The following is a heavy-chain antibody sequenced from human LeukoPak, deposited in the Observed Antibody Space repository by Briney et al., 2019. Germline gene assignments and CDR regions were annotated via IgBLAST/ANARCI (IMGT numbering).Heavy chain of an antibody. V-gene: IGHV4-39*01. J-gene: IGHJ6*03. D-gene: IGHD4/OR15-4a*01. CDR2: IYYSGST. CDR3: ASGPDPLTSHYYYYMDV. Sequence: SETLSLTCTVSGGSISSSSYYWGWIRQPPGKGLEWIGSIYYSGSTYYNPSLKSRVTISVDTSKNQFSLKLSSVTAADTAVYYCASGPDPLTSHYYYYMDVWGKGTTVTVSS. CDR1: GGSISSSSYY.